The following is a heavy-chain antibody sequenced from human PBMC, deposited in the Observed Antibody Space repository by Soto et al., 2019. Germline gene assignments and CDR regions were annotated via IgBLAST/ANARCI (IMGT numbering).Heavy chain of an antibody. CDR1: GFTVSTNY. Sequence: EVQLVETGGGLIQPGGSLRLSCAVSGFTVSTNYMSWVRQAPGKGPEWVSVIYSDGDTYYADSVKGRFTISRDTSRNTLYLQVNSLRAEDTAVYYCARGLYYYGSGSYFDYWGQGTLVTVSS. D-gene: IGHD3-10*01. CDR3: ARGLYYYGSGSYFDY. V-gene: IGHV3-53*02. J-gene: IGHJ4*02. CDR2: IYSDGDT.